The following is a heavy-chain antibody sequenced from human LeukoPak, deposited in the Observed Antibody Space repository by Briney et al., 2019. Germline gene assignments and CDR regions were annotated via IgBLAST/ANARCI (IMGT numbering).Heavy chain of an antibody. CDR1: GGSISSGDYY. V-gene: IGHV4-30-4*02. CDR2: IYYSGST. Sequence: SETLSLTCTVSGGSISSGDYYWRWIRQPPGKGLEWIGYIYYSGSTYYNPSLRSRVTISVDTSKNQFSLKLSSVTAADTAVYYCARGGWSLDYWGQGTLVTVSS. CDR3: ARGGWSLDY. J-gene: IGHJ4*02. D-gene: IGHD6-19*01.